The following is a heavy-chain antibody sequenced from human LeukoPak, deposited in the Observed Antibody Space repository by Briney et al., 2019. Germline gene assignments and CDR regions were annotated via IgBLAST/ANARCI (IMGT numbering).Heavy chain of an antibody. Sequence: GGSLRLSCAASGFNFITAAMTWVLQAPGKGLEWVSLIGSSGGSTYYADSVKGRFTISRDNFNHTLSLQMNSLRVEDTAIYYCVKDIQLSTWGLGTMVTVSS. CDR2: IGSSGGST. D-gene: IGHD5-24*01. CDR1: GFNFITAA. CDR3: VKDIQLST. J-gene: IGHJ3*01. V-gene: IGHV3-23*01.